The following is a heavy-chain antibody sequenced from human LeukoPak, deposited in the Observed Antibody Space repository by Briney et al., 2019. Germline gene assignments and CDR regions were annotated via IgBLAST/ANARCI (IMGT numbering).Heavy chain of an antibody. V-gene: IGHV4-61*09. J-gene: IGHJ3*02. D-gene: IGHD4-17*01. CDR2: IYTSGST. CDR1: GGSISSGSYY. CDR3: ARTYGRGTFDI. Sequence: SETLSLTCTVSGGSISSGSYYWSWIRQPAGSGLEWIGHIYTSGSTNYNPSLKSRVTISLDTSKNQFSLKLSSVTAADTAVYYCARTYGRGTFDIWGQGTMVTVSS.